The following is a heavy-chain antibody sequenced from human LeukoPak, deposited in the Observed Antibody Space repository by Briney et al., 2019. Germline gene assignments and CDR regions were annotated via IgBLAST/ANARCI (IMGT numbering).Heavy chain of an antibody. D-gene: IGHD2-2*02. CDR2: ISSSSSYI. CDR1: GFSFSSYS. V-gene: IGHV3-21*01. J-gene: IGHJ5*02. Sequence: GGSLRLSCAASGFSFSSYSMNWVRQAPGKGLEWVSSISSSSSYIYYADSVKGRFTISRDNAKNSLYLQMNSLRAEDTAVYYCARDHCSSTSCYTGPNWFDPWGQGTLVTVSS. CDR3: ARDHCSSTSCYTGPNWFDP.